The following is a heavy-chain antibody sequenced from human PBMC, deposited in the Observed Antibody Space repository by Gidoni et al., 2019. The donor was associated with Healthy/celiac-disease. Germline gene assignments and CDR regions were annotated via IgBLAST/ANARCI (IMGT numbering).Heavy chain of an antibody. D-gene: IGHD3-10*01. CDR1: GFTFSSYW. V-gene: IGHV3-74*01. CDR2: INSDGSST. Sequence: EVQLVESGGGLVQPGGSLGLSCAASGFTFSSYWMHWVRQAPGKGLVWVSRINSDGSSTSYADSVKGRFTISRDNAKNTLYLQMNSLRAEDTAVYYCARVPGRVGAFDIWGQGTMVTVSS. CDR3: ARVPGRVGAFDI. J-gene: IGHJ3*02.